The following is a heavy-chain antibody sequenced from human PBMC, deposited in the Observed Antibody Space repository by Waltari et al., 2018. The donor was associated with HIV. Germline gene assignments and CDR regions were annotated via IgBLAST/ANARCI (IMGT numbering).Heavy chain of an antibody. CDR2: ISSSCSTI. D-gene: IGHD1-1*01. Sequence: EVQLVASGGGVVQPGGYLRRPCAAPGSSFSSHSMNWVRQASGKGLEWVSYISSSCSTIYYAGSVKGRFTISRDNAKNSVYLQMNYLRGEDTAVYYCARDAEVEMGTTGDYWGQGNLGTVSS. CDR3: ARDAEVEMGTTGDY. CDR1: GSSFSSHS. V-gene: IGHV3-48*01. J-gene: IGHJ4*02.